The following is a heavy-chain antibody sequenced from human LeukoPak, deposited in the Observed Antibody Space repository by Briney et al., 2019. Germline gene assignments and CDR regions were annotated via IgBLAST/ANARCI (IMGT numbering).Heavy chain of an antibody. CDR3: AKDSAAVTEMGYFDY. CDR1: GDTFSSYV. V-gene: IGHV1-69*13. Sequence: ASVKVSCKTSGDTFSSYVIGWVRQAPGQGLEWMGGIIPIFRTANYGQKFQGRVTITADESTITAYMELSSLRAEDTALYYCAKDSAAVTEMGYFDYWGQGTLVIVSS. D-gene: IGHD5-18*01. CDR2: IIPIFRTA. J-gene: IGHJ4*02.